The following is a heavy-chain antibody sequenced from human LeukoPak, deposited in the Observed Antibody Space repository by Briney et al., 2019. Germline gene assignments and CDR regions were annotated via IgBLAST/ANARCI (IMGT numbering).Heavy chain of an antibody. Sequence: GGSLRLSCAASGFTFSSYSMNRVRQAPGKGLVWVSSISSSSSYIYYADSVKGRFTISRDNAKNSLYLQMNSLRAEDTAVCYCARDQRVGQTVTTPMAWFDPWGQGTLVTVSS. CDR1: GFTFSSYS. CDR3: ARDQRVGQTVTTPMAWFDP. J-gene: IGHJ5*02. CDR2: ISSSSSYI. D-gene: IGHD4-17*01. V-gene: IGHV3-21*01.